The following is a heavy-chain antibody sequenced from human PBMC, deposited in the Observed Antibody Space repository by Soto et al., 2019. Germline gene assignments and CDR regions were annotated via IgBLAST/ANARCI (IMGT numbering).Heavy chain of an antibody. CDR3: ARGVRGYSYGPLYSL. CDR1: GFTFSSYW. CDR2: IKQDGSEK. Sequence: GGSLRLSCAASGFTFSSYWMSWVRQAPGKGLEWVANIKQDGSEKYYVDSVKGRFTISRDNAKNSLYLQMNSLRAEDTAVYYCARGVRGYSYGPLYSLWGQGTLVTVSS. J-gene: IGHJ4*02. D-gene: IGHD5-18*01. V-gene: IGHV3-7*03.